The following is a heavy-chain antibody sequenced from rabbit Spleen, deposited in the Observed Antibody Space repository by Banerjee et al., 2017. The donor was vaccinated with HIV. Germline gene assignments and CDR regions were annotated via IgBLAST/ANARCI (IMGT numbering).Heavy chain of an antibody. CDR2: IDAGSSGFT. V-gene: IGHV1S40*01. Sequence: QSLEESGGDLVKPGASLTLTCTASGVSFSISSYMCWVRQAPGKGLEWIACIDAGSSGFTYFATWAKGRFAISKTSSTTVTLQMTRLTAADTATYFCARDTATSFSSYGMDLWGPGTLVPS. CDR3: ARDTATSFSSYGMDL. D-gene: IGHD1-1*01. J-gene: IGHJ6*01. CDR1: GVSFSISSY.